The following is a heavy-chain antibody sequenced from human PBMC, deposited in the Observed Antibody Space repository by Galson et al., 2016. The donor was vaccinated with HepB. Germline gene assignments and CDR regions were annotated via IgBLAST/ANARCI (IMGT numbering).Heavy chain of an antibody. V-gene: IGHV3-21*01. CDR1: GFTFSSYS. J-gene: IGHJ6*02. CDR3: ARVGWVYYYYGMDV. Sequence: SLRLSCAASGFTFSSYSMNWVRQAPGKGLEWVSSISSSSSYIYYADSAKGRFTISRDNAKNSLYLQMNSLRAEDTAVYYCARVGWVYYYYGMDVWGQGTTVTVSS. D-gene: IGHD6-19*01. CDR2: ISSSSSYI.